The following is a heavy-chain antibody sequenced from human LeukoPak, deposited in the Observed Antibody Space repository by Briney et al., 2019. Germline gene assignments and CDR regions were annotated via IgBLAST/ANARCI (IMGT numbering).Heavy chain of an antibody. Sequence: GGSLRLSCAASGFTFNTYSMTWVRQAPGKGLEWVSSCNINSDYTYYADSVKGRFSISRDNAKNSLRLQMNSLRAEDTAVYYCARHYDSGGYGAFDIWGQGTMVTVSS. V-gene: IGHV3-21*01. D-gene: IGHD3-22*01. J-gene: IGHJ3*02. CDR3: ARHYDSGGYGAFDI. CDR1: GFTFNTYS. CDR2: CNINSDYT.